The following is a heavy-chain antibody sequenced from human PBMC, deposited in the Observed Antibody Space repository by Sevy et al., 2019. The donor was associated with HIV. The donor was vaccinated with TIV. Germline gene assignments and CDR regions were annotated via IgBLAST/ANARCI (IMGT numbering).Heavy chain of an antibody. D-gene: IGHD1-1*01. CDR1: GLTFNSHA. J-gene: IGHJ4*02. CDR3: ARESGYTVNWSPGDH. V-gene: IGHV3-30-3*01. Sequence: GGSLRLSCKASGLTFNSHAMHWVRQAPGKGLEWVAVISYNGGHTFYGDSVKGRFIISRDNSKNTLNLEMNSLKVEDTALYYCARESGYTVNWSPGDHWGQGTLVTVSS. CDR2: ISYNGGHT.